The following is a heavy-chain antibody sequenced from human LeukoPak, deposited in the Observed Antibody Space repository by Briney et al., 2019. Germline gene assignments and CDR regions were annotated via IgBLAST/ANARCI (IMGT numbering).Heavy chain of an antibody. CDR3: ARDPKRWGGGE. Sequence: GGSLRLSCAASGFTFSNYWMNWVRQAPGKGLECLANIKQDGSETYYADSVKGRFTISRDNAKNSLYLQMNSLRAEDTAVYYCARDPKRWGGGEWGQGTLVTVSS. CDR2: IKQDGSET. J-gene: IGHJ4*02. CDR1: GFTFSNYW. V-gene: IGHV3-7*01. D-gene: IGHD3-16*01.